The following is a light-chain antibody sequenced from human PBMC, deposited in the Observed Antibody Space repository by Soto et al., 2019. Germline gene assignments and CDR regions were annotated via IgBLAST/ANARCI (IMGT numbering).Light chain of an antibody. J-gene: IGKJ3*01. CDR3: QKYNTYPFS. CDR1: QNINSW. Sequence: DIQMTQSPSTLSASVGDRVTITCRASQNINSWLAWYQQKPGKAPKLLIYKASSIESGVPSRFSGSGSGTEFTLTISSLQPDDFATYYCQKYNTYPFSFGPGTTVDIK. V-gene: IGKV1-5*03. CDR2: KAS.